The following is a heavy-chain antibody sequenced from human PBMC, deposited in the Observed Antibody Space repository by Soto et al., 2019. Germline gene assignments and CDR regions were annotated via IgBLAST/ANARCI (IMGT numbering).Heavy chain of an antibody. Sequence: GGSLRLSCAASGFTFSSYGMHWVRQAPGKGLEWVAVISYDGSNKYYADSVKGRFTISRDNSKNTLYLKMNSLRAEDTAVYYCAKDQQWFGELSFDYWGQGTLVTVSS. CDR1: GFTFSSYG. V-gene: IGHV3-30*18. CDR2: ISYDGSNK. D-gene: IGHD3-10*01. J-gene: IGHJ4*02. CDR3: AKDQQWFGELSFDY.